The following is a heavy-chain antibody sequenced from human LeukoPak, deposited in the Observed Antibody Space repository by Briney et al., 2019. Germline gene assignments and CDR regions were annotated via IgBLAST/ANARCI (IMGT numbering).Heavy chain of an antibody. V-gene: IGHV3-74*01. Sequence: APLRLSCTASAFSMNDTWMHWVRQGPGKGLEWVSRINKAATITTYADSVKGRFTVSRDNVKNMVYLDMNGLRGDDTAVYYCARSGIGRGFDIWGRGATVTVSS. CDR2: INKAATIT. CDR3: ARSGIGRGFDI. CDR1: AFSMNDTW. D-gene: IGHD2/OR15-2a*01. J-gene: IGHJ3*02.